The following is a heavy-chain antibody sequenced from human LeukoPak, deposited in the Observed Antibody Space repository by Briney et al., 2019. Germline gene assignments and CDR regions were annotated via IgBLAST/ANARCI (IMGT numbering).Heavy chain of an antibody. Sequence: GASVTVSCKASGYTFTGYYMHWVRQAPGPGLEWMGWMNPYSGGRNYAQKFQGRVTMTRDTSISTAHMELRRLSSDDTAIYYCARPYCNGDSCYVYFEYWGQGTLVSVSS. J-gene: IGHJ4*02. D-gene: IGHD2-15*01. CDR3: ARPYCNGDSCYVYFEY. V-gene: IGHV1-2*02. CDR1: GYTFTGYY. CDR2: MNPYSGGR.